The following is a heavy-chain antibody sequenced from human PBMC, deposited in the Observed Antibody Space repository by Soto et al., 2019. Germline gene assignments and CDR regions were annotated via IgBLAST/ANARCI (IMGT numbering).Heavy chain of an antibody. D-gene: IGHD2-15*01. Sequence: QLQLQESGSGLLKPSQTLTLACAVSGGSISSDGYAWSWIRQPPGRGLEWIGYIYHSGNTYYNPSLKSRVTISVDRSKNQFSLKLSSVTDADTAVYYCARGIAATLFDYWGQGTLVTVSS. V-gene: IGHV4-30-2*01. CDR3: ARGIAATLFDY. J-gene: IGHJ4*02. CDR1: GGSISSDGYA. CDR2: IYHSGNT.